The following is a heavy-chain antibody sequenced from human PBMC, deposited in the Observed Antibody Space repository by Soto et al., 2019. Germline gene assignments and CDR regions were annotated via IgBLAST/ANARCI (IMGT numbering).Heavy chain of an antibody. CDR1: GFTFSEAW. CDR2: IKSKAAGGTT. CDR3: STDSPVAGGGPL. V-gene: IGHV3-15*07. D-gene: IGHD6-19*01. Sequence: EVQLVESGGGLVKPGGSLRLSCAASGFTFSEAWMNWVRQSPGKGLEWVGRIKSKAAGGTTDYVAPVKGRFTSARDDSTNTMFLQMLSLKTEDTAVYYCSTDSPVAGGGPLWGQGTLVTVSA. J-gene: IGHJ4*02.